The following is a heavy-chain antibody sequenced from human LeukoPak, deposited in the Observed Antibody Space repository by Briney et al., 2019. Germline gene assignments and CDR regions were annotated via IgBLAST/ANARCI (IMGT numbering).Heavy chain of an antibody. CDR1: GGSISSGGYS. Sequence: SETLSLTCAVSGGSISSGGYSWSWIRQPPGKGLEWIGYIYHSGSTYDNPSLKSRVTISVDRSKNQFSLKLSSVTAADTAVYYCARLALRNYWFDPWGQGTLVTVSS. CDR3: ARLALRNYWFDP. J-gene: IGHJ5*02. V-gene: IGHV4-30-2*01. D-gene: IGHD3-16*01. CDR2: IYHSGST.